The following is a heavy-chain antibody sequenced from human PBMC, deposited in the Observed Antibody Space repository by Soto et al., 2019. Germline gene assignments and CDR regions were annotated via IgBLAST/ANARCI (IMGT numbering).Heavy chain of an antibody. Sequence: EVQLVESGGGLVKPGGSLRLSCAASGFTFSSYSMNWVRQAPGKGLEWVSSISSSSSYIYYADSVKGRFTISRDNAKNSLYLQMNSLRAEDTAVCYCARGHRDAFDIWGQGTMVTVSS. CDR2: ISSSSSYI. CDR3: ARGHRDAFDI. CDR1: GFTFSSYS. J-gene: IGHJ3*02. V-gene: IGHV3-21*01.